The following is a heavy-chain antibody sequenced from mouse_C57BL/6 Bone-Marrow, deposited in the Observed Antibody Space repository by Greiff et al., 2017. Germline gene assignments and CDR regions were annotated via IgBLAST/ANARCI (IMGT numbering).Heavy chain of an antibody. CDR1: GYSFTGYY. J-gene: IGHJ2*01. CDR3: ARFWVYFDF. Sequence: VQLQQSGPELVKPGASVKISCKASGYSFTGYYMNWVKQSPEKSLEWIGEINPSTGGTTYNQKFKTKATLTVDKSSSTAYMQLNGLTSEDSAVYSCARFWVYFDFWGRGTALTVSS. CDR2: INPSTGGT. D-gene: IGHD4-1*01. V-gene: IGHV1-42*01.